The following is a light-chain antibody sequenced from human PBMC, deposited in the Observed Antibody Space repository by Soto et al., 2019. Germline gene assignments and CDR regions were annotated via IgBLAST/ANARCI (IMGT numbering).Light chain of an antibody. CDR2: TAS. Sequence: DTQMTQSPSTLTASVGDRVTITCRASQSISNCLAWYQQRPGRAPNLLIHTASTLKSGVPSRFSGSGSGTDFTLTISSLQPDDFATYYCQQYKSYSPTFGQGTKVEIK. CDR3: QQYKSYSPT. V-gene: IGKV1-5*03. CDR1: QSISNC. J-gene: IGKJ1*01.